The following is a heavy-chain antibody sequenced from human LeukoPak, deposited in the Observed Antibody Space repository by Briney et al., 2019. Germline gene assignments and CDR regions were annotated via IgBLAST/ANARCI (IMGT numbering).Heavy chain of an antibody. CDR2: INPTSGGT. CDR1: GYTFTGYY. V-gene: IGHV1-2*02. CDR3: ARESGGDSTMIKGINWFDP. D-gene: IGHD3-16*01. Sequence: ASVKVSCKASGYTFTGYYMHWVRQAPGQGLEWMGWINPTSGGTNYAQKFQGRVTMTRDTSISTAYMELSRLRSDDTAVYYCARESGGDSTMIKGINWFDPWGQGTLVTVSS. J-gene: IGHJ5*02.